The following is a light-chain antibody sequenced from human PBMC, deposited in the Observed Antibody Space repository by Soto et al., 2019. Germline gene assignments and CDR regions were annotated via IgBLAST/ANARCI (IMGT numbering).Light chain of an antibody. CDR2: AAS. Sequence: DIQMTQSPSSLSASVGDRVTITCRASQSISTHLNWYQQKPGKAPNLLIYAASSLQSGVPSRFSGSGSGTDFTLTISSLQPEDFATYYCQQSYITPAGFGRGTKVDIK. V-gene: IGKV1-39*01. J-gene: IGKJ4*01. CDR3: QQSYITPAG. CDR1: QSISTH.